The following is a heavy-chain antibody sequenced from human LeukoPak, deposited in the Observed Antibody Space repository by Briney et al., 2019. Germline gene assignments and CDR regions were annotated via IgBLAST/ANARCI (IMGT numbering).Heavy chain of an antibody. CDR3: ARDHCSSTSCFSRAFDI. V-gene: IGHV3-53*01. J-gene: IGHJ3*02. CDR1: GFTVSSNY. D-gene: IGHD2-2*01. Sequence: GGSLRLSCAASGFTVSSNYMSWVRQAPGKGLEWVSVIYSGGSTYYADSVKGRFTISRDNSKNTLYLQMSSVRAEDTAVYYCARDHCSSTSCFSRAFDIWGQGTMVTVSS. CDR2: IYSGGST.